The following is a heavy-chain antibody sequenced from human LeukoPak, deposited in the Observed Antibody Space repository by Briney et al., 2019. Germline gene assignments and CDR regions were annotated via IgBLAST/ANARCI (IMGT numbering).Heavy chain of an antibody. V-gene: IGHV3-33*01. CDR1: GFTFSSYG. J-gene: IGHJ2*01. D-gene: IGHD4-23*01. CDR3: ATDGDNRDRYFDL. Sequence: GGSLRLSCAASGFTFSSYGMLWVRQAPGKGLEWVAVIWYDGSNKYYADSVKGRFTISRDNSKNTLYLQMNSLRAEDTAVYYCATDGDNRDRYFDLWGRGTLVTVSS. CDR2: IWYDGSNK.